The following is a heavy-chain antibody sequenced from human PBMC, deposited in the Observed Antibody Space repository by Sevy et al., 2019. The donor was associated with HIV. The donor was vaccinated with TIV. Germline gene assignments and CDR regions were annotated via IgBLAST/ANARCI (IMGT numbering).Heavy chain of an antibody. CDR1: GGSITSLY. D-gene: IGHD1-26*01. Sequence: SETLSLTRTVSGGSITSLYWNWIRQPPGKGLEWIANIYYNGHINYNPALKSRLTLSLDTSKNQFSLRLSSVTAADTAMYYCAGENAWGRGYSWGQGTLVTVSS. J-gene: IGHJ4*02. CDR3: AGENAWGRGYS. CDR2: IYYNGHI. V-gene: IGHV4-59*08.